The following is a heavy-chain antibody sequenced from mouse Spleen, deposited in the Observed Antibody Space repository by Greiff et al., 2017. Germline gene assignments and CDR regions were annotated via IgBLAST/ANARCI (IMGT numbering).Heavy chain of an antibody. V-gene: IGHV7-3*01. CDR2: IRNKANGYTT. CDR1: GFTFTDYY. Sequence: EVKLVESGGGLVQPGGSLCLSCAASGFTFTDYYMSWVRQPPGKALEWLGFIRNKANGYTTEYSASVKGRFTISRDNSQSILYLQMNALRAEDSATYYCARSPANWDWFAYWGQGTLVTVSA. D-gene: IGHD4-1*01. J-gene: IGHJ3*01. CDR3: ARSPANWDWFAY.